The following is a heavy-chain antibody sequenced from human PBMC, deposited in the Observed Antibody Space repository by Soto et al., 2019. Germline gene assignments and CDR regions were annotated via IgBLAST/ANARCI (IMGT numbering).Heavy chain of an antibody. D-gene: IGHD3-16*02. V-gene: IGHV4-30-4*01. CDR1: GGSISSGDYY. CDR3: ARDFFRNDYVWGSYRQWKAFDI. CDR2: IYYSGST. Sequence: SETLSLTCTVSGGSISSGDYYWSWIRQPPGKGLEWIGYIYYSGSTYYNPSLKSRVTISVDTSKNQFSLKLSSVTAADTAVYYCARDFFRNDYVWGSYRQWKAFDIWGQGTMVTVSS. J-gene: IGHJ3*02.